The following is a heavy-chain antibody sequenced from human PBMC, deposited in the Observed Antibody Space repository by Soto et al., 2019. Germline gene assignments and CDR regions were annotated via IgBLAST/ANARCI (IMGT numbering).Heavy chain of an antibody. V-gene: IGHV3-23*01. CDR1: GFAFSNDA. Sequence: EVQLLESGGDLVQPGGSLRLSCAASGFAFSNDAVTWVRQAQGKGLEWVSRISGSGNIIYYADSVKGRFIISRDTSKNTLYLQINSLRAEDTAVYYFAKDPNGDYIGAFDDWGQGTLVTVSS. D-gene: IGHD4-17*01. CDR3: AKDPNGDYIGAFDD. J-gene: IGHJ4*02. CDR2: ISGSGNII.